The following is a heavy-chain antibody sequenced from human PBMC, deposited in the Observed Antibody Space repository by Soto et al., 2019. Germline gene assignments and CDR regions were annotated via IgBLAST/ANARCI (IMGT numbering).Heavy chain of an antibody. D-gene: IGHD2-2*02. Sequence: PSETLSLTCAVSGGSISSGGYSWSWIRQPPGKGLECIGYIYHSGSTYYNPSLKSRVTISVDRSKNQFSLKLTSVTAADTAVYYCARAPPYCISSTCYRYFDYWGQGTLVTVS. CDR1: GGSISSGGYS. V-gene: IGHV4-30-2*01. CDR2: IYHSGST. J-gene: IGHJ4*02. CDR3: ARAPPYCISSTCYRYFDY.